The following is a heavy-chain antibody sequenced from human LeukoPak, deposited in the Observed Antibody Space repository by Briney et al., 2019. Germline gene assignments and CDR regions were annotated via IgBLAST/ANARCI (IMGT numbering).Heavy chain of an antibody. CDR3: ARDLIVEGTAILGY. D-gene: IGHD1-26*01. CDR1: GFTFSGYS. Sequence: GGSLRLSCAASGFTFSGYSMNWVRQAPGKGLEWVSSISSSSTHLYHADSVKGRFAISRDNAKNSLYLQMNSLRAEDTAVYYCARDLIVEGTAILGYWGQGTLVTVSS. CDR2: ISSSSTHL. J-gene: IGHJ4*02. V-gene: IGHV3-21*01.